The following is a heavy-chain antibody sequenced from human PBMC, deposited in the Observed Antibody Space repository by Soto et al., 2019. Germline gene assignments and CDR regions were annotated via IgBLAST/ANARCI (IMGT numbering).Heavy chain of an antibody. J-gene: IGHJ4*02. Sequence: EVQLVESGGGLIQPGGSLRLSCAASGFTVNGNYMTWVRQAPGKGLEWVSVIYGGNSTPYADSVKGRFTISRDNSKNTLYLQMNSLRAEDTAVYYCARKTTALRGGYWGQGTLVTVSS. CDR1: GFTVNGNY. V-gene: IGHV3-53*01. CDR3: ARKTTALRGGY. D-gene: IGHD4-17*01. CDR2: IYGGNST.